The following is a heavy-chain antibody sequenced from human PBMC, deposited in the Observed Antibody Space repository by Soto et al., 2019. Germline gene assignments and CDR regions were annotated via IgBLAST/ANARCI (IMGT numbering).Heavy chain of an antibody. CDR3: VKGGTSVSSAGCDY. V-gene: IGHV3-64D*06. D-gene: IGHD3-22*01. CDR2: IRNNGIST. Sequence: GVSLRLSCSASGFTFSRYSMHWVRQAPGKGLEFVSVIRNNGISTYYADSVKGRFTISRDNSNNTLSLQMRSLRPDDTAVYYCVKGGTSVSSAGCDYCGLGTLVTVSS. J-gene: IGHJ4*02. CDR1: GFTFSRYS.